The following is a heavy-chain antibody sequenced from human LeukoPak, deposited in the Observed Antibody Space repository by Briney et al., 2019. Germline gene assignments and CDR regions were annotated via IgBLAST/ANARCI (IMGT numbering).Heavy chain of an antibody. CDR1: GFTFSSYS. Sequence: GGSLRLSCAASGFTFSSYSINWVRQAPGKGLEWVSSISSSSGYIYYADSVRGRFTISRDNAENSMFLQMNSLRAEDTAVYYCARDYLDSSGYYMRSWNGFDMWGHGKTFTVSS. CDR3: ARDYLDSSGYYMRSWNGFDM. D-gene: IGHD3-22*01. V-gene: IGHV3-21*06. J-gene: IGHJ3*02. CDR2: ISSSSGYI.